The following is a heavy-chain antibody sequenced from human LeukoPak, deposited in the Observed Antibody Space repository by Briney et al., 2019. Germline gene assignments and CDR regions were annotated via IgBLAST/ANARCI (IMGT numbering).Heavy chain of an antibody. Sequence: GRSLRLSCAASGFTFSTYAMSWVRQAPGKGLEWVSGISGSGDTTYYADSVKGRFTISRDNSKNTLYLQMNSLRAEDTAVYYCAKHYYDTSGYYPGIDHWGQGTLVTVSS. CDR3: AKHYYDTSGYYPGIDH. D-gene: IGHD3-22*01. J-gene: IGHJ4*02. V-gene: IGHV3-23*01. CDR1: GFTFSTYA. CDR2: ISGSGDTT.